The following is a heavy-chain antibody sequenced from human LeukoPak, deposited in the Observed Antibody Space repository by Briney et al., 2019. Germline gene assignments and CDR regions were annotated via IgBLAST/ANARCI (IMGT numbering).Heavy chain of an antibody. CDR1: GGSISSYY. CDR2: IYYSGST. J-gene: IGHJ4*02. CDR3: ARGYSSGWYYFDY. Sequence: SETLSLTCTVSGGSISSYYWSWIRQPPGKGLEWIGYIYYSGSTNYNPSLKSRVTISIDTSKNQFSLKLSSVTAADTAVYYCARGYSSGWYYFDYWGQGTLVTVSS. D-gene: IGHD6-19*01. V-gene: IGHV4-59*08.